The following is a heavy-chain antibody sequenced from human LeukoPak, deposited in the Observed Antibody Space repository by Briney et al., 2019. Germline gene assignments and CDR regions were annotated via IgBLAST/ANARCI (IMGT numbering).Heavy chain of an antibody. CDR1: GGSMSSYY. CDR2: IYSTGST. D-gene: IGHD3-10*01. CDR3: ARSGYGSLFDS. V-gene: IGHV4-59*12. Sequence: SETLSLTCTVSGGSMSSYYWTWIRQPPGKGLEWIAYIYSTGSTNYNPSLKSRLIMSVDTSKSQFSLKLNSVTAADTAVYYCARSGYGSLFDSWGQGTLVTVSS. J-gene: IGHJ4*02.